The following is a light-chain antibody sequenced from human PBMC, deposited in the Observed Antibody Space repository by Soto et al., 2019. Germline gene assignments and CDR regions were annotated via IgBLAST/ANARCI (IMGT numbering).Light chain of an antibody. J-gene: IGKJ1*01. Sequence: EAVFTQSPGTLSLSPGESATLSCRASQNVNSKYLAWYQQKPGQAPRLLIYGASSRATGIPDRFSGSGSGTDFILTISRLEPDDFAVYYCQQYGRSPRTCGQGTKVDIK. V-gene: IGKV3-20*01. CDR3: QQYGRSPRT. CDR2: GAS. CDR1: QNVNSKY.